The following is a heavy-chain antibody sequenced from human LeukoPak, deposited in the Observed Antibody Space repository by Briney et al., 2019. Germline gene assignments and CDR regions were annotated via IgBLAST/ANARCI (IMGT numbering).Heavy chain of an antibody. CDR1: GFTFSSYA. V-gene: IGHV3-30*04. CDR3: ARGGRLYSSSWYMFDY. Sequence: GGSLRLSCAASGFTFSSYAMHWVRQAPGKGLEWVAVISYDGSNKYYADSVKGRFTISRDNSKNTLYLQMNSLRAEDTAVYYCARGGRLYSSSWYMFDYWSQGTLVTVSS. D-gene: IGHD6-13*01. J-gene: IGHJ4*02. CDR2: ISYDGSNK.